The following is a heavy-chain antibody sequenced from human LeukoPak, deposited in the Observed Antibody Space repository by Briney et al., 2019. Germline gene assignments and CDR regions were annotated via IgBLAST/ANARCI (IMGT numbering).Heavy chain of an antibody. D-gene: IGHD4-17*01. CDR2: ISSSGSTI. Sequence: GGSLRLSCAASGFSFSDYYMSWIRHAPGKGLEWVSYISSSGSTIYYVDSVKGRFTISRDNAKNSLYLQMNSLRAEDTAVYYCARAGDYDAFDIWGQGTMVTVSS. J-gene: IGHJ3*02. V-gene: IGHV3-11*01. CDR3: ARAGDYDAFDI. CDR1: GFSFSDYY.